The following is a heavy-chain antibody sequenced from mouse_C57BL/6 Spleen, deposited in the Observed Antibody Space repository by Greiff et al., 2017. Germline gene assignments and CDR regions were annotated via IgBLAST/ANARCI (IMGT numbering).Heavy chain of an antibody. Sequence: VQLQESGPELVKPGASVKISCKASGYAFSRSWVNWVKQRPGKGLEWIGRIYPGDGDTNYNGKFKGKATLTADKSSSTAYMQLSSLTSEDSAVYFCARWDDCDRVYFDSWGQGATLTVSS. CDR3: ARWDDCDRVYFDS. D-gene: IGHD2-4*01. CDR2: IYPGDGDT. J-gene: IGHJ2*01. CDR1: GYAFSRSW. V-gene: IGHV1-82*01.